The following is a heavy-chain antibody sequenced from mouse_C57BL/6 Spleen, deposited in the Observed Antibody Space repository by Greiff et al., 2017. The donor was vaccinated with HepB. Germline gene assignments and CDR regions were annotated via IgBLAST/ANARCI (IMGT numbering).Heavy chain of an antibody. V-gene: IGHV14-4*01. Sequence: VQLQQPGAELVRPGASVKLSCTASGFNIKDYYMHWVKQRPEQGLEWIGWIDPENGDTEYASKFQGKATITADTPSNTAYLQLSSLTSEDTAVYYWTLFSNHAMDYWGQGTSVTVSS. CDR2: IDPENGDT. J-gene: IGHJ4*01. CDR1: GFNIKDYY. CDR3: TLFSNHAMDY. D-gene: IGHD2-5*01.